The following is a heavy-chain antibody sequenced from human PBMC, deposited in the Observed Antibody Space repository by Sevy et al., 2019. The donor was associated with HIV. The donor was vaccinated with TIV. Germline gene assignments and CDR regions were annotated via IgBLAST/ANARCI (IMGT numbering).Heavy chain of an antibody. Sequence: SETLSLTCSVSGGSISGNFWTWIRQPPGKGLEWIGYIYYSGSTNSNPSLKSRVSISLDTSKNQFSLRLNSVTAADTAVYYCASGSRSYYDAFHIWGQGTMVTVSS. D-gene: IGHD1-26*01. CDR3: ASGSRSYYDAFHI. CDR2: IYYSGST. V-gene: IGHV4-59*01. CDR1: GGSISGNF. J-gene: IGHJ3*02.